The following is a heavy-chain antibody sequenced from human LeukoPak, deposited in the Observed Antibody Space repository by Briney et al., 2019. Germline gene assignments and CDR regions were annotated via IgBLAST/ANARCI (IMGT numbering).Heavy chain of an antibody. D-gene: IGHD6-6*01. CDR2: ISSSGNTI. V-gene: IGHV3-48*03. Sequence: GGSLRLSCAASEFTFTSYELNWVRQAPGKGLEWVSYISSSGNTISYADSVKGRFTISRDNAKNSLYLQVFSLRAEDTAVYYCARGPGIVARYDACYIWGQGTMVTVSS. CDR1: EFTFTSYE. CDR3: ARGPGIVARYDACYI. J-gene: IGHJ3*02.